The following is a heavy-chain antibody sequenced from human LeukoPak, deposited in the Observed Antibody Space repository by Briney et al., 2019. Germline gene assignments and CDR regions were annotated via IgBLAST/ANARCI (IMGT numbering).Heavy chain of an antibody. D-gene: IGHD2-21*02. CDR1: GYSISSGFY. CDR3: ARRVGSCDCFDY. CDR2: VYHGGSS. V-gene: IGHV4-38-2*02. Sequence: PSETLSLTCTVCGYSISSGFYWGWIRQPPGKGLEWIGNVYHGGSSYYNPSLKSRVTISVDTSKNQFSLNLYSVTAADTAVYYCARRVGSCDCFDYWGQGTLVTVSS. J-gene: IGHJ4*02.